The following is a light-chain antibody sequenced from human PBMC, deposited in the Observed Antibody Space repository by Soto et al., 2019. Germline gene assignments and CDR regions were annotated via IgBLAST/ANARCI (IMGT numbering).Light chain of an antibody. V-gene: IGLV2-23*02. CDR1: SSDVGSYNL. CDR2: EVS. J-gene: IGLJ1*01. CDR3: CSYAGDSIFYV. Sequence: QSVLTQPASVPGSPGQSTTFSCTGTSSDVGSYNLVSWYQQHPGKAPKLIIYEVSKRPSGVSNRFSGSKSGNAASLTIFGLRAEDEADYCCCSYAGDSIFYVFGSGTKVTVL.